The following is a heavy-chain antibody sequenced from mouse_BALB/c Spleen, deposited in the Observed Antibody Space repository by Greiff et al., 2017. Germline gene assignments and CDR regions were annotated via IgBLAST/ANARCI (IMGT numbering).Heavy chain of an antibody. CDR1: GFTFSDFY. J-gene: IGHJ4*01. D-gene: IGHD2-1*01. Sequence: EVMLVESGGGLVQPGGSLRLSCATSGFTFSDFYMEWVRQPPGKRLEWIAASRNKANDYTTEYSASVKGRFIVSRDTYQSILYLQMNALRAEDTAIYYCARDAPYGNYSDAMDYWGQGTSVTVSS. CDR3: ARDAPYGNYSDAMDY. CDR2: SRNKANDYTT. V-gene: IGHV7-1*02.